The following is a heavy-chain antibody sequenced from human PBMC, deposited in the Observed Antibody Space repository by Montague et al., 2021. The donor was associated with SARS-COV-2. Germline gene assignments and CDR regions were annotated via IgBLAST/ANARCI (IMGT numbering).Heavy chain of an antibody. V-gene: IGHV2-5*02. J-gene: IGHJ4*02. D-gene: IGHD1-14*01. Sequence: PALVKPTQTLTLTCAFSGFSLSSTGVSVGWLRQPPGKSLEWLTLIYWDDDKRYNPSLRSRLAITKDTSKNQAVLTLTNLDAADTATYYCAHTNATGAWPIDYWGQGTLVTVSS. CDR1: GFSLSSTGVS. CDR3: AHTNATGAWPIDY. CDR2: IYWDDDK.